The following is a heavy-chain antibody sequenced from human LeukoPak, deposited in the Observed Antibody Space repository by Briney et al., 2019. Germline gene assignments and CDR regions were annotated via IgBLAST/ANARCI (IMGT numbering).Heavy chain of an antibody. Sequence: GGSLRLSCAASGFTFSSYGMHWVRQAPGKGLEWVAVIWYDGSNKYYADSVKGRFTISRDNFKNTLYLQMNSLRAEDTAVYYCARDARYCTNGVCPPALALDIWGQGTMVTVSS. V-gene: IGHV3-33*01. CDR1: GFTFSSYG. J-gene: IGHJ3*02. D-gene: IGHD2-8*01. CDR3: ARDARYCTNGVCPPALALDI. CDR2: IWYDGSNK.